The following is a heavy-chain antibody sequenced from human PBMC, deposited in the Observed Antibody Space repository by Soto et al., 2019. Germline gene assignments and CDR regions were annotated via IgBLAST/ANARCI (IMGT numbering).Heavy chain of an antibody. Sequence: GASVKVSCKASGYTFTSYGISWVRQAPGQGLEWMGWISAYNGNTNYAQKLQGGVTMTTDTSTSTAYMELRSLRSDDTAVYYCAREITMIGELSFDPWGQGTLVTVSS. CDR1: GYTFTSYG. V-gene: IGHV1-18*01. J-gene: IGHJ5*02. D-gene: IGHD3-10*02. CDR3: AREITMIGELSFDP. CDR2: ISAYNGNT.